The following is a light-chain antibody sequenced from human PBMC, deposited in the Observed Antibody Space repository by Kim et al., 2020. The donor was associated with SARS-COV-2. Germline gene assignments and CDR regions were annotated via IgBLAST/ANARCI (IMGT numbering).Light chain of an antibody. J-gene: IGLJ1*01. V-gene: IGLV3-1*01. CDR3: QAWDSNTYV. Sequence: VSPGQTASIPCSGDRLRNKYVAWYQQKPGQSPVLVIYQDTKRPSGIPERFSGSNSGNTATLTISETQPLDEADYYCQAWDSNTYVFGAGTKVTVL. CDR2: QDT. CDR1: RLRNKY.